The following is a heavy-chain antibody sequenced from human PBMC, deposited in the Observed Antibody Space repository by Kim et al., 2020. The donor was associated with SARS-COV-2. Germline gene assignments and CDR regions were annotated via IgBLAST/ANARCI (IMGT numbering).Heavy chain of an antibody. CDR3: ARGGVKRRLGL. J-gene: IGHJ2*01. V-gene: IGHV4-59*13. CDR1: GGSISTYY. D-gene: IGHD6-19*01. CDR2: ISYSGST. Sequence: SETLSLTCTVSGGSISTYYWNWIRQSPQKGLEWIGFISYSGSTNYNPSLKSRVAISVDSSKNQFSLNLSSVTAADTAVYYCARGGVKRRLGLWGRGTLGT.